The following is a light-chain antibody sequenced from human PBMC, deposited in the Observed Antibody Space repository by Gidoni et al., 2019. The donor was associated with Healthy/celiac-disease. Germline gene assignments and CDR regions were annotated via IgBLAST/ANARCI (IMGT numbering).Light chain of an antibody. CDR1: QSVLYSSNNKNY. Sequence: DIVMTQSPDSLPVSLGERATINCKSSQSVLYSSNNKNYLAWYQQKPGQPPKLLIDWASTRESGVPDRFSGSGSGTDFTLTISSLQAEDVAVYYCQQYYSTPLTFGGGTKVEIK. V-gene: IGKV4-1*01. CDR3: QQYYSTPLT. CDR2: WAS. J-gene: IGKJ4*01.